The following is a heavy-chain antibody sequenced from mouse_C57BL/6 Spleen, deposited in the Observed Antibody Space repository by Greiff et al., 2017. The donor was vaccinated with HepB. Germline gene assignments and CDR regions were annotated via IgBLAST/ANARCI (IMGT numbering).Heavy chain of an antibody. Sequence: EVQLVESGPGLVKPSQSLSLTCSVTGYSITSGYYWNWIRQFPGNKLEWMGYISYDGSNNYNPSLKNRISITRDTSKNQFFLKLNSVTTEDTATYYCARGDGPSFDYWGQGTTLTVSS. CDR1: GYSITSGYY. D-gene: IGHD2-3*01. CDR2: ISYDGSN. CDR3: ARGDGPSFDY. V-gene: IGHV3-6*01. J-gene: IGHJ2*01.